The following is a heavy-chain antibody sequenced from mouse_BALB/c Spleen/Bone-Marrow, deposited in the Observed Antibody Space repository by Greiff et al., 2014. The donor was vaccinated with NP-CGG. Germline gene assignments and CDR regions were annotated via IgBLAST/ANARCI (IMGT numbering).Heavy chain of an antibody. V-gene: IGHV3-8*02. Sequence: EVQRVESGPSLVKPSQTLSLTCSVTGDSITSGYWNWIRKFPGNKLEYMGYISYSGSTYYNPSLKSRISITRDTSKNQYYLQLXXXXXXDTXTYYCARSRDYYGNSLDNWGQGTTLTVSS. CDR2: ISYSGST. CDR1: GDSITSGY. CDR3: ARSRDYYGNSLDN. J-gene: IGHJ2*01. D-gene: IGHD2-1*01.